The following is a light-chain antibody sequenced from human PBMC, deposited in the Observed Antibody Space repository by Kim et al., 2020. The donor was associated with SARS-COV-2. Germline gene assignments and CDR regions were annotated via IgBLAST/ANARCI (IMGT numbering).Light chain of an antibody. J-gene: IGLJ3*02. V-gene: IGLV6-57*01. CDR2: ENN. CDR1: SGGIANNY. Sequence: NFMLTQPHSVSESPGKTVTISCTRSSGGIANNYVQWYQQRPGSSPTTIIYENNQRPSGVPDRFSGSIDRSSNSASLTISGLKTEDEADYYCQSFDTSSQVFGGGTQLTVL. CDR3: QSFDTSSQV.